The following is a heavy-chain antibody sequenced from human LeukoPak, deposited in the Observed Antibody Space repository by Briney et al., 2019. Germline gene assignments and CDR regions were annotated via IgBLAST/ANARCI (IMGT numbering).Heavy chain of an antibody. CDR3: ARGPVTRNFDY. D-gene: IGHD4-17*01. Sequence: PGGSLRLSCAASGFTFSSYWMHWVRQAPGKGLVWVSRINSDGSSTTYADSVKGRFTISRDNAKNTLYLQMNSLRAEDTAVYYCARGPVTRNFDYWGQGTLVTVSS. CDR1: GFTFSSYW. V-gene: IGHV3-74*01. CDR2: INSDGSST. J-gene: IGHJ4*02.